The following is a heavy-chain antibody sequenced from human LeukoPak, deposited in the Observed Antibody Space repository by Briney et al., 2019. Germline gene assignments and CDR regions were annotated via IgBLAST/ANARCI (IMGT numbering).Heavy chain of an antibody. Sequence: GGALRLSCAASGFTFSRHWMSWVRQAPGKGLERVAHMNQDGSARYSIDSFKVRCTISRYNDKNSLYLHMSGMKVADTAVYYCARTVPGHPDDYFNYWGQGTLVSVSS. D-gene: IGHD6-19*01. CDR3: ARTVPGHPDDYFNY. V-gene: IGHV3-7*01. CDR1: GFTFSRHW. J-gene: IGHJ4*02. CDR2: MNQDGSAR.